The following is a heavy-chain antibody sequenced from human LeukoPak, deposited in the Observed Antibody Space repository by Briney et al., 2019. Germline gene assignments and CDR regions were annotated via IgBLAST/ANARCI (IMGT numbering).Heavy chain of an antibody. J-gene: IGHJ4*02. CDR1: GFTFSNYA. V-gene: IGHV3-30-3*01. D-gene: IGHD6-19*01. CDR3: ATEIAVGLRYFDY. Sequence: GGSLRLSCAASGFTFSNYAMHWVRQAPGTGLEWVAIVSYDGSTKYYAASVEGRFTISRDNSKNTLYLQMNSLRPEDTAVYYCATEIAVGLRYFDYWGQGTLVTVSS. CDR2: VSYDGSTK.